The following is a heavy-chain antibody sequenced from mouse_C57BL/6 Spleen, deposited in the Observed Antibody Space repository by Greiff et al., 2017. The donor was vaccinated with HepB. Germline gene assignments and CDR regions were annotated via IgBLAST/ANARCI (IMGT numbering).Heavy chain of an antibody. Sequence: EVMLVESGGGLVKPGGSLKLSCAASGFTFSSYTMSWVRQTPEKRLEWVATISGGGGNTYYPDSVKGRFTISRDNAKNTLYLQMSSLRSEDTALYYCARHRTYYGNDYWRQGTTLTVSS. J-gene: IGHJ2*01. V-gene: IGHV5-9*01. D-gene: IGHD2-10*01. CDR3: ARHRTYYGNDY. CDR1: GFTFSSYT. CDR2: ISGGGGNT.